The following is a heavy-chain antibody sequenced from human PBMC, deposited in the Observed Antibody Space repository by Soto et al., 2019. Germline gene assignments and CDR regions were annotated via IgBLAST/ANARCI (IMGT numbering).Heavy chain of an antibody. J-gene: IGHJ4*02. V-gene: IGHV4-59*12. Sequence: SETLSLTCTVSGDSISSYYWSWIRQPPGKGLEWIGYIHYSGSTNYNPSLKSRVTISADTSKNEFSLRLRSVTTADTAVYYCARGQFNILTGYYIDYWGQGTLVTVS. CDR3: ARGQFNILTGYYIDY. CDR2: IHYSGST. CDR1: GDSISSYY. D-gene: IGHD3-9*01.